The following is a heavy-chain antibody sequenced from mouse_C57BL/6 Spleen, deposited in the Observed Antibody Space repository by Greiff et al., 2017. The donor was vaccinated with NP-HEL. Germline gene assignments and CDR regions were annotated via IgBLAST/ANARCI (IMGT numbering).Heavy chain of an antibody. J-gene: IGHJ2*01. V-gene: IGHV1-80*01. Sequence: VQLQQSGAELVKPGASVKISCKASGYAFSSYWMNWVKQRPGKGLEWIGQIYPGDGDTNYNGKFKGKATLTADKSSSTAYMQLSSLTSEDSAVYFWAREITTVVNFDYWGQGTTLTVSS. D-gene: IGHD1-1*01. CDR3: AREITTVVNFDY. CDR2: IYPGDGDT. CDR1: GYAFSSYW.